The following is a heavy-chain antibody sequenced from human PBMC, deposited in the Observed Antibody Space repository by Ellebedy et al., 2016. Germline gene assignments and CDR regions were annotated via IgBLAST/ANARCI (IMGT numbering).Heavy chain of an antibody. CDR2: ISAGSDTT. CDR1: GLNFNTFF. D-gene: IGHD4-17*01. J-gene: IGHJ4*02. CDR3: RQGHYADL. Sequence: GGSLRLXXTASGLNFNTFFMSWVRQAPGKGLECVSTISAGSDTTRLADSVKGRFTISRDSSKNSVYLRMNNLRVEDTAVYYCRQGHYADLWGQGTLVTVSS. V-gene: IGHV3-23*01.